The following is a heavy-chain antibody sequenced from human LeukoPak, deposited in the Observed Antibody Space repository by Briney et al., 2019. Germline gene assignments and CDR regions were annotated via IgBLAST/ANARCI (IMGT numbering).Heavy chain of an antibody. D-gene: IGHD6-13*01. CDR2: IYYSGST. V-gene: IGHV4-39*01. CDR3: ARQSQYSSSSY. Sequence: KASETLSLTCTVSGGSISSYYWGWIRQPPGKGLEWIGSIYYSGSTYYNPSLKSRVTISVDTSKNQFSLKLSSVTAADTAVYYCARQSQYSSSSYWGQGTPVTVSS. CDR1: GGSISSYY. J-gene: IGHJ4*02.